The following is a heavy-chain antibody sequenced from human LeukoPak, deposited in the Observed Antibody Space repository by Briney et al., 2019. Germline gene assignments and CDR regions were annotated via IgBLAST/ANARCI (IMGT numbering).Heavy chain of an antibody. Sequence: PSETLSLTCTVSGGSISSRTYVWGWIRQPPGKGLEWIGNIYYSSCSTYYIPSLKSRVTISVDTSKNQFSLKLSSVTAADTAVYYCASQVYCSAGSCYSNFWGQGTLVTVSS. D-gene: IGHD2-15*01. CDR2: IYYSSCST. CDR1: GGSISSRTYV. J-gene: IGHJ4*02. V-gene: IGHV4-39*01. CDR3: ASQVYCSAGSCYSNF.